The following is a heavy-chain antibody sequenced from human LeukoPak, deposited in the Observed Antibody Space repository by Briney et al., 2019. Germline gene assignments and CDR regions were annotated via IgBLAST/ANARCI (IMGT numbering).Heavy chain of an antibody. Sequence: GGSLRLSCAASGFTFSNYAMSWVRQAPGKGLQWVSLTSSTGIGTFYANSVKGRFTISRDNPNNTLYLQMNSLRVDDTAVYYCAKRGQYLAPNNAFDVWGQGTMVTVSS. CDR1: GFTFSNYA. V-gene: IGHV3-23*01. CDR2: TSSTGIGT. J-gene: IGHJ3*01. CDR3: AKRGQYLAPNNAFDV. D-gene: IGHD2/OR15-2a*01.